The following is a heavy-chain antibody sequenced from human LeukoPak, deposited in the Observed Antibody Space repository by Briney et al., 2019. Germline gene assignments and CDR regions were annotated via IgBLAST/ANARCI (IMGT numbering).Heavy chain of an antibody. Sequence: GRSLRLSCAASGFTFSSYGMHWVRQAPGKGLEWVAVIWYDGSNKYYADSVKGRFTISRDNSKNTLYLQMNSLRAEDTAVYYCARDLGIAVDLAGPDYWSQGTLVTVSS. CDR1: GFTFSSYG. D-gene: IGHD6-19*01. J-gene: IGHJ4*02. CDR3: ARDLGIAVDLAGPDY. CDR2: IWYDGSNK. V-gene: IGHV3-33*01.